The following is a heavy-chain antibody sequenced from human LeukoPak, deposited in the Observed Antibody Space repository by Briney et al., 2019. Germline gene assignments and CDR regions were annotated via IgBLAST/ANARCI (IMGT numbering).Heavy chain of an antibody. V-gene: IGHV4-38-2*02. D-gene: IGHD3-22*01. Sequence: PSETLFLTCAVSGYSISSGYYWGWIRQPPGKGLEWIGSIYHSGSTYYNPSLKSRVTMSVDTSKNQFSLKLSSVTAADTAVYYCAREPRYYDSSGYYFSPHYFDYWGQGTLVTVSS. CDR2: IYHSGST. CDR1: GYSISSGYY. J-gene: IGHJ4*02. CDR3: AREPRYYDSSGYYFSPHYFDY.